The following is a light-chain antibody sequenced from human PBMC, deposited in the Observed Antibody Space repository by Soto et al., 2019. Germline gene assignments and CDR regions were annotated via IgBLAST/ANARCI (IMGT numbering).Light chain of an antibody. CDR2: AAS. CDR3: QQSYSTLTWT. CDR1: QSISSY. Sequence: EIQLTKSPSSLSASVGDRVTITCRASQSISSYLNWYQQKPGKALKLLIYAASSLQSGVPSRFSGGGSGTDFTLTISSLQPEDFATYYCQQSYSTLTWTFGQGTKVDIK. J-gene: IGKJ1*01. V-gene: IGKV1-39*01.